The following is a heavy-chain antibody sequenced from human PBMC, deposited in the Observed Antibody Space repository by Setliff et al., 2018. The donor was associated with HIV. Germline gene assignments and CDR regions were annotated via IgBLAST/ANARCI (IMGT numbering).Heavy chain of an antibody. D-gene: IGHD4-17*01. V-gene: IGHV3-49*04. Sequence: GGSLRLSCTASGFTFGDYGMTWVRQAPGKGLEWVGFINSNTYGGTTDYAASVKGRFTISRDDSKSIAYLQMNSLKTEDTAVYYCIRDSVNNVQHWGQGTLVTVSS. CDR3: IRDSVNNVQH. J-gene: IGHJ1*01. CDR2: INSNTYGGTT. CDR1: GFTFGDYG.